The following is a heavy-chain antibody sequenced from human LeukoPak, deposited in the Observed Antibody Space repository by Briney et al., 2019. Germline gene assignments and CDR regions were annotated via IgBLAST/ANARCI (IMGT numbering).Heavy chain of an antibody. CDR2: ISSSSSYI. CDR1: GFTFSSYS. D-gene: IGHD4-17*01. Sequence: GGSLRLSCAASGFTFSSYSMNWVRQAPGKGLEWVSSISSSSSYIYYADSVKGRFTISRDNAKNSLYLQMNSLRAEDTAVYYCVRAGDYGDFFDYWGQGTLVTVSS. CDR3: VRAGDYGDFFDY. V-gene: IGHV3-21*01. J-gene: IGHJ4*02.